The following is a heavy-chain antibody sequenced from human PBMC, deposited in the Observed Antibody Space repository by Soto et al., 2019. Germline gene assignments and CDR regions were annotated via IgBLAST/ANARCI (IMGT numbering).Heavy chain of an antibody. D-gene: IGHD6-13*01. CDR3: ARDRVVAAAKRPVYYYYGMDV. CDR2: INAGNGNT. Sequence: ASVKVSCKASGYTFTSYAMHWVRQAPGQRLEWMGWINAGNGNTKYSQKFQGRVTITRDTSASTAYMELSSLRSEDTAVYYCARDRVVAAAKRPVYYYYGMDVWGQGTTVTVSS. J-gene: IGHJ6*02. V-gene: IGHV1-3*01. CDR1: GYTFTSYA.